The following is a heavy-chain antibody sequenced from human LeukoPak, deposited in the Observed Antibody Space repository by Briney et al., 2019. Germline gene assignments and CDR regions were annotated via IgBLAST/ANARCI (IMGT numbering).Heavy chain of an antibody. CDR3: ARGQHRVRYSDDAFDI. Sequence: GASVKVSCKASGGTFSSYAISWVRQAPGQGLEWMGGIIPIFGTANYAQKFQGRVTITADKSTSTAYMELSSLRSEDTAVYYCARGQHRVRYSDDAFDIWGQGTMVTVSS. CDR2: IIPIFGTA. D-gene: IGHD3-10*01. V-gene: IGHV1-69*06. J-gene: IGHJ3*02. CDR1: GGTFSSYA.